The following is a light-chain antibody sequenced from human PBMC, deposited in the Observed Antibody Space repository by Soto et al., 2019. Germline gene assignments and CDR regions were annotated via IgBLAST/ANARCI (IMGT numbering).Light chain of an antibody. J-gene: IGKJ1*01. CDR3: QKYDSAART. V-gene: IGKV1-27*01. CDR1: QVISNS. CDR2: GAS. Sequence: DVQITQSPSSLSSSVGDRVSITCRASQVISNSLAWYQQRPGRVPKLLIYGASNLQSEVPSRFSGSGSGTDFTLTISSLQPEDVATYYCQKYDSAARTFGQGTKVDIK.